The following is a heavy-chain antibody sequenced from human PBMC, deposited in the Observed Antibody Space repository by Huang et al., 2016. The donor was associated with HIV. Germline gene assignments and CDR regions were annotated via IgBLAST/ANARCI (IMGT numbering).Heavy chain of an antibody. CDR3: ATKTGAMDI. J-gene: IGHJ6*02. CDR2: IRKDESEK. Sequence: VESGGRLVQPGGSIRLSCVGSTFTFGAYWMSWVRQTPGKGREWVANIRKDESEKYYVDSVKGRFNISRDNAKKVLFLEMNNVTVEDTATYYCATKTGAMDIWGQGTTVTVS. D-gene: IGHD1-7*01. V-gene: IGHV3-7*03. CDR1: TFTFGAYW.